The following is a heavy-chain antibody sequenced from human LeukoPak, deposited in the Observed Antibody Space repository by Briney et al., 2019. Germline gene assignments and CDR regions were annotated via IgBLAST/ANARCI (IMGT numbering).Heavy chain of an antibody. CDR3: ARGGGYQPFDY. D-gene: IGHD2-2*01. J-gene: IGHJ4*02. CDR1: GGTFSSYA. V-gene: IGHV1-2*02. CDR2: INPNSGGT. Sequence: ASVKVSCKASGGTFSSYAISWVRQAPGQGLEWMGWINPNSGGTNYAQKFQGRVTMTRDTSISTAYMELSRLRSDDTAVYYCARGGGYQPFDYWGQGTLVTVSS.